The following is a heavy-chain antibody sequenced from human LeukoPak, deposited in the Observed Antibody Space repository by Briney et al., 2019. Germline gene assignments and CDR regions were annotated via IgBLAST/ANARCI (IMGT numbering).Heavy chain of an antibody. Sequence: GGSLRLSCAASGFSFSSYAMSWVRQAPGKGPEWVSTISGSGGSTHYADSVKGRFSISRDNSKLTLYLQLNSLRADDTAVYYCGRRPVNGVTAYWYFDLWGRGTLVTVSS. J-gene: IGHJ2*01. CDR3: GRRPVNGVTAYWYFDL. CDR2: ISGSGGST. CDR1: GFSFSSYA. V-gene: IGHV3-23*01. D-gene: IGHD2-21*02.